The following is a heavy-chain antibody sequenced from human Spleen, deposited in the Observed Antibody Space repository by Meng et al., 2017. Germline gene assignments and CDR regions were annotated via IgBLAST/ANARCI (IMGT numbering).Heavy chain of an antibody. CDR3: ARDIEGYCSGGSCYLDY. V-gene: IGHV3-9*01. Sequence: SLKISCAASGFTFDDYAMHWVRQAPGKGLEWVSGISWNSGSIGYADSVKGRFTISRDNAKNSLYLQMNSLRAEDTALYYCARDIEGYCSGGSCYLDYWGQGTLV. D-gene: IGHD2-15*01. CDR1: GFTFDDYA. J-gene: IGHJ4*02. CDR2: ISWNSGSI.